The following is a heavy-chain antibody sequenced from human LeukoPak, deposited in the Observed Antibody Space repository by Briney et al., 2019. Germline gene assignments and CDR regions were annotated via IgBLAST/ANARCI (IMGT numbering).Heavy chain of an antibody. Sequence: GGSLRLSCAASVFTVTAISMNWVRQAPGKGLEWVSRVSSGGDAFYADSVKGRFTISRDTSKNTVFLQMDSLRAEDTAVYYCAKFGDHMPDAFDIWGQGTMVTVAA. D-gene: IGHD4-17*01. CDR2: VSSGGDA. J-gene: IGHJ3*02. CDR3: AKFGDHMPDAFDI. CDR1: VFTVTAIS. V-gene: IGHV3-53*01.